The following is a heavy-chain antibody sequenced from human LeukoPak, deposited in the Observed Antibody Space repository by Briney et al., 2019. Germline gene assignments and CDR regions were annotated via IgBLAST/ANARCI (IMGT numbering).Heavy chain of an antibody. CDR2: IYYSGST. CDR3: ARSDYYYSVGGY. D-gene: IGHD3-22*01. V-gene: IGHV4-31*03. J-gene: IGHJ4*02. CDR1: GGSISSGGYY. Sequence: PSETLSLTCTVSGGSISSGGYYWSWIRQHPGKGLEWIGYIYYSGSTYYNPSLKSRVTISVDTSKNQFSLKLSSVTAADTAVYYCARSDYYYSVGGYWGQGTLVTVSS.